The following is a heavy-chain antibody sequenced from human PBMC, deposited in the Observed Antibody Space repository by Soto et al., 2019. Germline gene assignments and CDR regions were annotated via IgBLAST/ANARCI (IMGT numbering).Heavy chain of an antibody. CDR1: GVSISSGGYY. V-gene: IGHV4-31*03. CDR3: ASRDSSGYYRLDYFDY. Sequence: QVQLQESGPGLVKPSQTLSLTCTVSGVSISSGGYYWSWIRQHPGKGLEWIGYSYYSGSTYYDPSLKSRVIISLDTSKNQCSLKLSSVTAADTAVYYCASRDSSGYYRLDYFDYWGQGTLVTVSS. CDR2: SYYSGST. D-gene: IGHD3-22*01. J-gene: IGHJ4*02.